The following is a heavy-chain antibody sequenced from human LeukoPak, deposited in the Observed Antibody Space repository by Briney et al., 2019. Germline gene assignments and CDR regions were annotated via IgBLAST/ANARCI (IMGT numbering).Heavy chain of an antibody. CDR2: IYYSGST. CDR1: GGSISSGSYY. D-gene: IGHD5-18*01. CDR3: ARSLGYSYGQLDY. Sequence: SETLSLTCTVSGGSISSGSYYWSWIRQPPGKGLEWIGYIYYSGSTNYNPSLKSRVTISVDTSKNQFSLKLSSVTAADTAVYYCARSLGYSYGQLDYWGQGTLVTVSS. J-gene: IGHJ4*02. V-gene: IGHV4-61*01.